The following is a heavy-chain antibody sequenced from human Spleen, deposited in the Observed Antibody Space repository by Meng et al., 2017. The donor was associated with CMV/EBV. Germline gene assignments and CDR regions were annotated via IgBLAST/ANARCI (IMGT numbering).Heavy chain of an antibody. Sequence: KVSCKGSGYNFGNYWIGWVRPTPGEGLEWMGIIFPGDSDTRYRPSFQGQVTMSADKSINTAYLQWDSLKASDTAIYYCASGYRRGWSFDYWGQGTLVTVSS. D-gene: IGHD5-12*01. CDR2: IFPGDSDT. V-gene: IGHV5-51*01. CDR1: GYNFGNYW. CDR3: ASGYRRGWSFDY. J-gene: IGHJ4*02.